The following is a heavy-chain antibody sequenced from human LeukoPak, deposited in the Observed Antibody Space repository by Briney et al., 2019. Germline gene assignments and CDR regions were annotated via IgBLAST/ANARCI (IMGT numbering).Heavy chain of an antibody. CDR2: IKSDGTTT. V-gene: IGHV3-74*01. J-gene: IGHJ4*02. CDR1: GSLFSSYW. CDR3: AREPFSFYYDSTGYLDY. D-gene: IGHD3-22*01. Sequence: GSLRLSCAASGSLFSSYWMQWVRQAPGKGLVWVSRIKSDGTTTTYADSVRGRFTISRDNAKNTLYLQMNSLRAGDTAVYYCAREPFSFYYDSTGYLDYWGQGTLVTVSS.